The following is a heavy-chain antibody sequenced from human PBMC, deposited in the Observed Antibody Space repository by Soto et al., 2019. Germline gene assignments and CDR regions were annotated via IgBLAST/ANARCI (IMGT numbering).Heavy chain of an antibody. CDR1: GFTFSSYD. V-gene: IGHV3-13*01. Sequence: GGSLRLSCAASGFTFSSYDMHWVRQATGKGLEWVSAIGTAGDTYYPGSVKGRFTISRENAKNSLYLQMNSLGAGDTAVYYCARGPGCSSTSCAYYYYGMDVWGQGTTVTVSS. J-gene: IGHJ6*02. CDR3: ARGPGCSSTSCAYYYYGMDV. CDR2: IGTAGDT. D-gene: IGHD2-2*01.